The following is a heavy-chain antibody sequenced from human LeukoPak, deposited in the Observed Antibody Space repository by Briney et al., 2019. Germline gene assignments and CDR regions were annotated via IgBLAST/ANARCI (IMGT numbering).Heavy chain of an antibody. J-gene: IGHJ4*02. CDR2: ISYSGRT. CDR1: GGSISSSY. CDR3: ARGMSVGADGALEY. D-gene: IGHD2-2*01. V-gene: IGHV4-59*12. Sequence: PSETLSLTCIVSGGSISSSYWSWIRQPPGKGLEWIGYISYSGRTKYNPSLKSRVTISVDTSKNQFSLRLTSVTAADTAVYYCARGMSVGADGALEYWGQGTLVTVYS.